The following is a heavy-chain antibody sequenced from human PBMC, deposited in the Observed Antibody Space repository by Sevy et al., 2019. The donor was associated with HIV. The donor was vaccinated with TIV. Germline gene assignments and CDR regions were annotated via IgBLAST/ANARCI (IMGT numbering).Heavy chain of an antibody. CDR3: ARGGWDIVVVPGAFDI. D-gene: IGHD2-2*01. Sequence: GGSLRLSCAASGFTFSGYTLHWVRQAPGKGLEWVAVISFDGSNKYYVDSVKGRFTISRDNSKNALYLQMNSLRPEDTAVYYCARGGWDIVVVPGAFDIWGQGTMVTVSS. J-gene: IGHJ3*02. V-gene: IGHV3-30-3*01. CDR2: ISFDGSNK. CDR1: GFTFSGYT.